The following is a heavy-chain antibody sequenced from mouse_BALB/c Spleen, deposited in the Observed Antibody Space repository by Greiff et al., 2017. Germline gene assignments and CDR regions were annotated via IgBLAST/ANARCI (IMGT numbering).Heavy chain of an antibody. V-gene: IGHV5-17*02. J-gene: IGHJ1*01. D-gene: IGHD4-1*01. CDR2: ISSGSSTI. CDR3: ARSVTGTRGYWYFDV. CDR1: GFTFSSFG. Sequence: EVQGVESGGGLVQPGGSRKLSCAASGFTFSSFGMHWVRQAPEKGLEWVAYISSGSSTIYYADTVKGRFTISRDNPKNTLFLQMTSLRSEDTAMYYCARSVTGTRGYWYFDVWGAGTTVTVSS.